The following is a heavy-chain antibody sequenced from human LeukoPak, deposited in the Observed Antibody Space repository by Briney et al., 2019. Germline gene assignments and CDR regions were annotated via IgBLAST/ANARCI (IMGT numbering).Heavy chain of an antibody. CDR2: ISYDGSNK. V-gene: IGHV3-30*18. CDR1: GFTFSSYG. D-gene: IGHD4-17*01. CDR3: AKDYGDAVDY. J-gene: IGHJ4*02. Sequence: GGSLRLSCAASGFTFSSYGMHWVRQAPVKGLEWVAVISYDGSNKYYADSVKGRFTISRDNSENTLYLQMNSLRAEDTAVYYCAKDYGDAVDYWGQGTLVTVSS.